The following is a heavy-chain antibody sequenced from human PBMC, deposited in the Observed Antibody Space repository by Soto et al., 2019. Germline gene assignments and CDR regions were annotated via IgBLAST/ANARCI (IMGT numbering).Heavy chain of an antibody. CDR3: ARADFWSGSLYYGMDV. CDR2: ISSSGSTI. J-gene: IGHJ6*02. CDR1: GFTFSSYE. D-gene: IGHD3-3*01. V-gene: IGHV3-48*03. Sequence: GGSLRLSCAASGFTFSSYEMNWVRQAPGKGLEWVSYISSSGSTIYYADSVKGRFTISRDNAKNSLYLQMNSLRAEDTAVYYCARADFWSGSLYYGMDVWGQGTTVTVS.